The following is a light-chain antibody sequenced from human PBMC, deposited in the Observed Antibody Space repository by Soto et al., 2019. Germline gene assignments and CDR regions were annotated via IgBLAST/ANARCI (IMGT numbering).Light chain of an antibody. CDR1: QGINNC. V-gene: IGKV1-27*01. CDR3: QQYCSVPFT. Sequence: DIPMTQSPSSLSASVGDRVIIPCRASQGINNCLSWYQQKPGKVPKLLIFGTSALQSGVPSRFIGSGSGTDFTLTISSLQPEDVATYYCQQYCSVPFTFGPGTKVDIE. CDR2: GTS. J-gene: IGKJ3*01.